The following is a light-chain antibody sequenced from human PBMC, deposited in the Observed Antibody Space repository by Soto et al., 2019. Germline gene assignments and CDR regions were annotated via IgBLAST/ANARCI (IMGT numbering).Light chain of an antibody. CDR3: QQYGSSPLT. V-gene: IGKV3-20*01. CDR1: QSVSSSY. Sequence: EIVWTQSPVTLSLSPGERATLSCRASQSVSSSYLAWYQQKPGQAPRLLIYGASSRATGIPDRFSGSGSGTDFTLTISRLEPEDFAVYYCQQYGSSPLTFGGGTKV. CDR2: GAS. J-gene: IGKJ4*01.